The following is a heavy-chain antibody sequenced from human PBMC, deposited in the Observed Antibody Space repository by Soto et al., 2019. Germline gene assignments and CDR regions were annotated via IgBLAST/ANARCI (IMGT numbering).Heavy chain of an antibody. CDR1: RFTFSSYG. J-gene: IGHJ6*03. D-gene: IGHD6-13*01. Sequence: GGSLRLSCAASRFTFSSYGMHWVRQAPGKGLEWVAVISYDGSNKYYADSVKGRFTISRDNSENTLYLQMNSLRAEDTAVYYCATDSSSWSYMDVWGKGTAVTVSS. CDR3: ATDSSSWSYMDV. V-gene: IGHV3-30*03. CDR2: ISYDGSNK.